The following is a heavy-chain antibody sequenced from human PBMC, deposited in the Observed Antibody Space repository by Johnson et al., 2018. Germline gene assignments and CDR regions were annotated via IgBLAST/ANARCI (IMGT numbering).Heavy chain of an antibody. V-gene: IGHV4-39*07. CDR3: AVQYYYYYYMDV. CDR2: IYYSGST. Sequence: QVQLQESGPGLVKPSETLSLTCTVSGGSISSSSYYWGWIRQPPGKGLEWIGNIYYSGSTYYNPSLKSRVTISVDTSKNQFSLKLSSVTAADTAVYYCAVQYYYYYYMDVWGKGTTVTVSS. J-gene: IGHJ6*03. CDR1: GGSISSSSYY. D-gene: IGHD1-1*01.